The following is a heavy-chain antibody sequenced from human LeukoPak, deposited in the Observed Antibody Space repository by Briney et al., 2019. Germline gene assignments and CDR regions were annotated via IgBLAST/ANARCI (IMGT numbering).Heavy chain of an antibody. CDR1: GHTFSSYD. J-gene: IGHJ4*02. CDR3: ARLSETPAYYDTHVYYYLGY. D-gene: IGHD3-22*01. V-gene: IGHV1-8*01. CDR2: MNPTTGNT. Sequence: ASVKVSCKASGHTFSSYDINWVRQATGQGLEWMGWMNPTTGNTGYAQKFQGKITMTRDTSINTAYMEISSLRSEDTAVYYCARLSETPAYYDTHVYYYLGYWGQGTLVTVSS.